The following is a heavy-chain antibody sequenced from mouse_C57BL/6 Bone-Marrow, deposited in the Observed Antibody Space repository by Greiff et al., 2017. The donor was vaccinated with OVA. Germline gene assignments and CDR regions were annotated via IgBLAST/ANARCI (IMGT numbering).Heavy chain of an antibody. CDR3: ASHYDGYYYAMDY. CDR1: GFSLTSYA. J-gene: IGHJ4*01. Sequence: VMLVESGPGLVAPSQSLSITCTVSGFSLTSYAISWVRQPPGKGLEWLGVIWTGGGTNYNSALKSRLSISKDNSKSQVFLKMNSLQTDDTARYYCASHYDGYYYAMDYWGQGTSVTVSS. CDR2: IWTGGGT. V-gene: IGHV2-9-1*01. D-gene: IGHD1-1*01.